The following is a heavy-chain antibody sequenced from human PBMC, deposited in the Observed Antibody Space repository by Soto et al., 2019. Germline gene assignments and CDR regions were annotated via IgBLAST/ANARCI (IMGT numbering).Heavy chain of an antibody. CDR1: GFTFSNAW. Sequence: EVQLVESGGGLVKPGGSLRLSCAASGFTFSNAWMNWVRQAPGKGLEWVGRIKSKTDGGTTDYAAPVKGRFTISRDDSKNTLYLQMNSLKTEDTAVYYCTPDPVHDDFWSGYYPDYWGQGTLVTVSS. CDR3: TPDPVHDDFWSGYYPDY. V-gene: IGHV3-15*07. CDR2: IKSKTDGGTT. D-gene: IGHD3-3*01. J-gene: IGHJ4*02.